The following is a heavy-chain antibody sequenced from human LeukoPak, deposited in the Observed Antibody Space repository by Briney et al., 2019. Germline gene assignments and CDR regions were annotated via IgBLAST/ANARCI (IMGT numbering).Heavy chain of an antibody. Sequence: GGSLRLSCAASGFTFSSYGMHWVRQAPGKGLEWVAVISYDGSNKYYADSVKGRFTISRDNSKNTLYLQMNSLRAEDTAVYYCAKSHHSYYDFWSGYYTGYHYFDYWGQGTLVTVSS. CDR1: GFTFSSYG. CDR2: ISYDGSNK. D-gene: IGHD3-3*01. CDR3: AKSHHSYYDFWSGYYTGYHYFDY. V-gene: IGHV3-30*18. J-gene: IGHJ4*02.